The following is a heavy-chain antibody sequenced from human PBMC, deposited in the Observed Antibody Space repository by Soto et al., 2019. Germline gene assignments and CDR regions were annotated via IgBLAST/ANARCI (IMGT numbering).Heavy chain of an antibody. J-gene: IGHJ5*02. V-gene: IGHV5-51*01. CDR1: GYSFTSYW. CDR2: IYPGDSDT. CDR3: ARAINWNYGSSWFDP. Sequence: GESLKISCKGSGYSFTSYWIGWVRQMPGKGLEWMGIIYPGDSDTRYSPSFQGQVTISADKSISTAYLQWSSLKASDTAMYYCARAINWNYGSSWFDPWRQGTLVTVSS. D-gene: IGHD1-7*01.